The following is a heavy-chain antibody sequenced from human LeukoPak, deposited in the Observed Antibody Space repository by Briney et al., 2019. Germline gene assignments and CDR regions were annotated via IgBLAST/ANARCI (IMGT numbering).Heavy chain of an antibody. V-gene: IGHV1-69*13. J-gene: IGHJ4*02. Sequence: SVKVSCKASGGTFSSYAISWVRQAPGQGLEWMGGIIPIFGTANYAQKSQGRVTITADESTSTAYMELSSLRSEDTAVYYCARGRHSGSYVPFDYWGQGTLVTVSS. CDR3: ARGRHSGSYVPFDY. CDR1: GGTFSSYA. D-gene: IGHD1-26*01. CDR2: IIPIFGTA.